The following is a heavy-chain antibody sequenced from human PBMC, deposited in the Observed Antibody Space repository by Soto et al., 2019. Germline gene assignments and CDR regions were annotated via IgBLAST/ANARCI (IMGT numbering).Heavy chain of an antibody. D-gene: IGHD5-12*01. J-gene: IGHJ1*01. CDR3: ARSAKKTWLPDF. CDR1: GFSFIDYS. Sequence: ASVKVSCKASGFSFIDYSILWVRQAPGQSLEWLGWINAGNGNTKYSHKFQDRVTITSDTSATTTYMELRSLRCEDTAVFYCARSAKKTWLPDFWGQGTLVTVSS. CDR2: INAGNGNT. V-gene: IGHV1-3*01.